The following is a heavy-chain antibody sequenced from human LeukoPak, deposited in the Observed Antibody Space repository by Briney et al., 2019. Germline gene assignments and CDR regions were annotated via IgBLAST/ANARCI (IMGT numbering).Heavy chain of an antibody. J-gene: IGHJ4*02. V-gene: IGHV4-59*01. CDR1: GGSISNYF. D-gene: IGHD6-19*01. CDR2: IYYSRNT. CDR3: ARYGSGWRDYYSDY. Sequence: SETLSLTCTVSGGSISNYFWSWIRQPPGKGLEWIGYIYYSRNTNYKPSLKGRVTISVDTSKNQFSLKVTSATAADTAVYYCARYGSGWRDYYSDYWGQGTLVTVSS.